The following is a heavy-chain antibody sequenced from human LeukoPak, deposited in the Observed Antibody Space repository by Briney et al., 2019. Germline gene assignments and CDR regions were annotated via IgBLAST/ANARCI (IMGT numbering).Heavy chain of an antibody. J-gene: IGHJ5*02. Sequence: ASVKVSCKASGYTFTSYGISWVRQAPGQGLEWMGWISAYNGNTKYSQKFQGRVSITRDTSASTAYMELSSLRSEDTAVYYCAVRGDTACLDPWGQGTLVTVSS. CDR2: ISAYNGNT. CDR3: AVRGDTACLDP. D-gene: IGHD3-10*01. V-gene: IGHV1-18*01. CDR1: GYTFTSYG.